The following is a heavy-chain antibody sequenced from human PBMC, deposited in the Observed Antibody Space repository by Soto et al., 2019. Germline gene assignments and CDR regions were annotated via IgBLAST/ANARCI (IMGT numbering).Heavy chain of an antibody. CDR2: INHSGST. CDR3: AREWLYYFDY. V-gene: IGHV4-34*01. CDR1: GGSFSGYY. J-gene: IGHJ4*02. Sequence: SETLSLTCAVYGGSFSGYYWSWIRQPPGKGLEWIGEINHSGSTNYNPSLKSRVTISVDTSKNHFSLKLSSVTAADTAVYYCAREWLYYFDYWGQGTLVTVSS. D-gene: IGHD3-22*01.